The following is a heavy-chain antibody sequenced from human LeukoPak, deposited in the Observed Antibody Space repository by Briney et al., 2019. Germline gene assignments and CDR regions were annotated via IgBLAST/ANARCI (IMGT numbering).Heavy chain of an antibody. CDR3: ARGGLEPVDY. Sequence: GRSLRLSCAASGFTFSSYGMHWVRQAPGKGLVWVSRINPDESSTSYADSVKGRFTISRDNAKNTLYLQLNSLRDDDTAVYYCARGGLEPVDYWGQGTLVTVSS. V-gene: IGHV3-74*01. CDR1: GFTFSSYG. D-gene: IGHD1-1*01. CDR2: INPDESST. J-gene: IGHJ4*02.